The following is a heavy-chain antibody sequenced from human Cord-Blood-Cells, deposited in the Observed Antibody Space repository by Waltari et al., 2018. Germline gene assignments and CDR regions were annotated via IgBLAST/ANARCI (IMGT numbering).Heavy chain of an antibody. J-gene: IGHJ4*02. D-gene: IGHD3-3*01. CDR2: IYYSGST. CDR3: ARVGSGYYTPFDY. Sequence: QVQLQESGPGLVKPSETLSLTCTVSGGSISSYYWSWIRQPPGKGLEWFGYIYYSGSTNYNPSLKSRVTISVDTSKNQFSLKLSSVTAADTAVYYCARVGSGYYTPFDYWGQGTLVTVSS. V-gene: IGHV4-59*01. CDR1: GGSISSYY.